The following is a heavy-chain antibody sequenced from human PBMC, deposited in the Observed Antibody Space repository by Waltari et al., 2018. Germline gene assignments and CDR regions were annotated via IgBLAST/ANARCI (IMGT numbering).Heavy chain of an antibody. CDR3: TTEYSSSSAY. Sequence: QLQLQESGPGLVKPSETLSLTCTVSGDSISNDNYHWAWVRQSPGKGLEWIGSIYYNGNPYYSPSLKSRVTISVDTSKNQFSLRLSSVTAADTAVYYCTTEYSSSSAYWGQGTLVTVSS. D-gene: IGHD6-6*01. CDR1: GDSISNDNYH. V-gene: IGHV4-39*02. CDR2: IYYNGNP. J-gene: IGHJ4*02.